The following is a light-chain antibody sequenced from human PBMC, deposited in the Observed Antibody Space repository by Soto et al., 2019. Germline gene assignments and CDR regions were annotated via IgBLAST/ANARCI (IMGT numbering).Light chain of an antibody. CDR3: QQLKSFPRT. CDR1: QSVSSSY. CDR2: AAS. Sequence: EIVLTQSPGTLSLSPGERATLSCRASQSVSSSYLAWYQQKPGQAPRLLIYAASTLQSGVPSRFSGSGSGTDFTLTITSLQPEDFATYYCQQLKSFPRTFGPGTKVDI. V-gene: IGKV3-20*02. J-gene: IGKJ3*01.